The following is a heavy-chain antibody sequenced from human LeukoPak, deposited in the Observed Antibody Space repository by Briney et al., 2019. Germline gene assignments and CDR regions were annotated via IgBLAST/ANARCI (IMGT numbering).Heavy chain of an antibody. Sequence: PSETLSHTCTVSGGSITSYYWNWIRQPPGKGLEWIGYVYYSGATNYNPSLTTRLTISVDTAKNQFSLKLRSVTAADTAVYYCARAQRGYSYGSFDYWGQGTLVTVSS. D-gene: IGHD5-18*01. CDR2: VYYSGAT. V-gene: IGHV4-59*01. CDR3: ARAQRGYSYGSFDY. CDR1: GGSITSYY. J-gene: IGHJ4*02.